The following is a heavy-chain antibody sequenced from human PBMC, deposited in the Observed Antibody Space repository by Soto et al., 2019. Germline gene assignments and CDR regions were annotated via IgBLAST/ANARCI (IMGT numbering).Heavy chain of an antibody. CDR3: ARACSSTGPYYHYGMDV. Sequence: SETLTLTCTISGGSISIYYWNWMRQPAGTGLEWLGRIYTSGSTNYNPSLKSRVTMSVDTAKNQFSLKLSPVTAADTAVYYCARACSSTGPYYHYGMDVWGQGTTVTVSS. CDR2: IYTSGST. D-gene: IGHD2-2*01. J-gene: IGHJ6*02. V-gene: IGHV4-4*07. CDR1: GGSISIYY.